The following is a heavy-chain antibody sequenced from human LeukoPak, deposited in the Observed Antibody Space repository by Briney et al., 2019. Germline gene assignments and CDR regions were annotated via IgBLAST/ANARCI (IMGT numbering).Heavy chain of an antibody. J-gene: IGHJ4*02. CDR2: ISTSSSYI. D-gene: IGHD3-10*01. CDR1: GFTLSSYS. Sequence: PGGSLRLSCAASGFTLSSYSMNWVRQAPGKGLEWVSSISTSSSYIYYADSVKGRFTISRDNAKNSLYLQMNSLRAEDTAVYYCARLYYYGGQRKQDYWGQGTLVTVSS. V-gene: IGHV3-21*01. CDR3: ARLYYYGGQRKQDY.